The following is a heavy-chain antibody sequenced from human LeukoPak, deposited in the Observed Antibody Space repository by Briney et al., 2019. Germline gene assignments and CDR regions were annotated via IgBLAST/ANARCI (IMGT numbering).Heavy chain of an antibody. CDR1: GFTFSSYA. V-gene: IGHV3-30-3*01. CDR3: ARSISRGTYYYYGMDV. CDR2: ISYDGSNK. J-gene: IGHJ6*02. D-gene: IGHD1-1*01. Sequence: GGSLRLSCAASGFTFSSYAMHWVRQAPGEGLEWVAVISYDGSNKYYADSVKGRFTISRDNSKNTLYLQMNSLRAEDTAVYYCARSISRGTYYYYGMDVWGQGTTVTVSS.